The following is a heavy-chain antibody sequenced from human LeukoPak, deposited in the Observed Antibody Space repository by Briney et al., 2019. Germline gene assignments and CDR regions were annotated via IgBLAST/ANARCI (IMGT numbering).Heavy chain of an antibody. V-gene: IGHV4-59*06. CDR1: GGSISSYY. CDR2: IYYSGST. D-gene: IGHD3-10*01. Sequence: SETLSLTCTVSGGSISSYYWSWIRQPAGKGLEWIGYIYYSGSTYYNPSLKSRVTISVDTSKNQFSLKLSSVTAADTAVYYCAREVRSWFDPWGQGTLVTVPS. CDR3: AREVRSWFDP. J-gene: IGHJ5*02.